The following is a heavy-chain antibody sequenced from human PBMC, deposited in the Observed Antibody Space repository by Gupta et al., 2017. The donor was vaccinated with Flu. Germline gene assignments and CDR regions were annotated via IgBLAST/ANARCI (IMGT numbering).Heavy chain of an antibody. CDR2: IRGSGDST. D-gene: IGHD2-15*01. Sequence: EVQLLESGGGLVQPGGSLRLSCAASRFTFSSYAMSWVRQAPGKGLEWVSAIRGSGDSTYYADSVKGRFTISRDNSKNTLYLQMKSMRAEETAVYYCAKDQYGGKSGVLDYWGQGTLVTVYS. CDR3: AKDQYGGKSGVLDY. J-gene: IGHJ4*02. V-gene: IGHV3-23*01. CDR1: RFTFSSYA.